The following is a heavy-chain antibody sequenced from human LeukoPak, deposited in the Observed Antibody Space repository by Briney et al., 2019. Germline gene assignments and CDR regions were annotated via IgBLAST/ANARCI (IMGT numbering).Heavy chain of an antibody. V-gene: IGHV5-51*01. J-gene: IGHJ5*02. CDR2: IYPGDSDT. D-gene: IGHD3-10*01. CDR3: ARQSYSYYGSGSYDNWFDP. Sequence: GESLKISCKGSGYSFTSYWIGWVRQMPGKGLEWTGIIYPGDSDTRYSSSFQGQVTISADKSISTAYLQWSSLKASDTAMYYCARQSYSYYGSGSYDNWFDPWGQGTLVTVSS. CDR1: GYSFTSYW.